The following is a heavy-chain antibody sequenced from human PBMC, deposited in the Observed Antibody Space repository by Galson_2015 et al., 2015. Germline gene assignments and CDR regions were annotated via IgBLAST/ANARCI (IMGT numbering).Heavy chain of an antibody. CDR1: GFTFDTFT. D-gene: IGHD2-15*01. Sequence: SLRLSCAASGFTFDTFTMIWVRQAPGKGLEWVSSISSSSSYTNYADSVKGRFTISRDNAKNTLYLQMNSLRAEDTAVYYCARAQYCSGGSCYSKYYWYFDLGGRGTLVTVSS. CDR2: ISSSSSYT. CDR3: ARAQYCSGGSCYSKYYWYFDL. J-gene: IGHJ2*01. V-gene: IGHV3-21*04.